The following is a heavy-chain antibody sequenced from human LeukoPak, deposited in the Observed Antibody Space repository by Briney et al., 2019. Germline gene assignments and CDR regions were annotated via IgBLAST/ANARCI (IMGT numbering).Heavy chain of an antibody. Sequence: ASVKVSCKASGYTFIGYYMHWVRRAPGQGLEWMGRINPNSGDTKYAQKFQGRVTVTRDTSISTAYMELSSLRSDDTAVYYCARDRLVVAGATEDVAFDIWGQATVVTVSS. V-gene: IGHV1-2*06. D-gene: IGHD2-15*01. CDR2: INPNSGDT. J-gene: IGHJ3*02. CDR1: GYTFIGYY. CDR3: ARDRLVVAGATEDVAFDI.